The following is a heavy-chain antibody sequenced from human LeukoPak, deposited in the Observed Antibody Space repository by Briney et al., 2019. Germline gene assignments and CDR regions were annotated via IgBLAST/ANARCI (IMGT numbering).Heavy chain of an antibody. CDR2: IYHTGSS. Sequence: PLETLSLTCTVSGGSLSSYSWSSIWQPPREGLWWXXXIYHTGSSNYNPALMGRVTISVDTSKNQHSLNLSSVTAADTAGCYCARAPYAYSADWYFPWWGQGPLLPVSS. V-gene: IGHV4-59*01. J-gene: IGHJ4*02. D-gene: IGHD6-19*01. CDR1: GGSLSSYS. CDR3: ARAPYAYSADWYFPW.